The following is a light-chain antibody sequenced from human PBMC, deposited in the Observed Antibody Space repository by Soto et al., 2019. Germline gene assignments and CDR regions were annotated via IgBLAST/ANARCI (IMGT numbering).Light chain of an antibody. CDR3: SSYTSSSTRV. CDR2: EVS. Sequence: QCVLTQPASVSGPPGQSITISCTGTISDVGGYNYVSWYQQHPGKAPKLMIYEVSNRPSGVSNRFSGSKSGNTASLTISGLQAEDEADYYRSSYTSSSTRVFGGGTKVTVL. J-gene: IGLJ3*02. CDR1: ISDVGGYNY. V-gene: IGLV2-14*01.